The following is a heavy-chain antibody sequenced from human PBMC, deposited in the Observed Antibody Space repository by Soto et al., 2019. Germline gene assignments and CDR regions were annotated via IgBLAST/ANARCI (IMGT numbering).Heavy chain of an antibody. D-gene: IGHD4-4*01. Sequence: EVQLLESGGGLVQPGGSLRLSCAASGFTFSSYAMSWVRQAPGKGLEWVSAISGSGGSTYYADSVKGRFTISRDNSKNTLYLQMNSLRVEDTAVYYCAKFIRTTVTTYYYYYYGMDVWGQGTTVTVSS. CDR1: GFTFSSYA. J-gene: IGHJ6*02. V-gene: IGHV3-23*01. CDR3: AKFIRTTVTTYYYYYYGMDV. CDR2: ISGSGGST.